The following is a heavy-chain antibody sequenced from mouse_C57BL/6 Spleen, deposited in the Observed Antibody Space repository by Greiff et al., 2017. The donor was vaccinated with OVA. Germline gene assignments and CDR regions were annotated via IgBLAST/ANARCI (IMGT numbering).Heavy chain of an antibody. CDR2: IDPSDSYT. Sequence: QVQLKQPGAELVMPGASVKLSCKASGYTFTSYWMHWVKQRPGQGLEWIGEIDPSDSYTNYNQKFKGKSTLTVDKSSSTAYMQLSSLTSEDSAVYYCAKLGLQYYFDYWGQGTTLTVSS. CDR3: AKLGLQYYFDY. V-gene: IGHV1-69*01. D-gene: IGHD4-1*01. CDR1: GYTFTSYW. J-gene: IGHJ2*01.